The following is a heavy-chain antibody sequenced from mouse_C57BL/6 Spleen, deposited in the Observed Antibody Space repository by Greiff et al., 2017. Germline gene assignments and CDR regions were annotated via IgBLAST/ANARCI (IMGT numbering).Heavy chain of an antibody. V-gene: IGHV5-4*01. Sequence: EVHLVESGGGLVKPGGSLKLSCAASGFTFSSYAMSWVRQTPEKRLEWVATISDGGSYTYYPDNVKGRFTISRDNAKNNLYLQMSHLKSEDTAMYYCARGGNFYYFDYWGQGTTLTVSS. CDR1: GFTFSSYA. D-gene: IGHD2-1*01. CDR2: ISDGGSYT. J-gene: IGHJ2*01. CDR3: ARGGNFYYFDY.